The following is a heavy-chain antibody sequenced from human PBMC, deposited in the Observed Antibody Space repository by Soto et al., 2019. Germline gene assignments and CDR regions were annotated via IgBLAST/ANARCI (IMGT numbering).Heavy chain of an antibody. CDR1: GGSISSEYYH. Sequence: QVQLQESGPGLVRPSQTLSLTCTVFGGSISSEYYHWTWIRQAPGKGLEWIGYIHYSGSVHYNPSLQSRLTMSVDTSKNLFSLKLSSVTAADTAVYFCAREDDGGDRDYYGLDVWGQGTTVTVSS. V-gene: IGHV4-30-4*01. CDR3: AREDDGGDRDYYGLDV. D-gene: IGHD2-21*02. CDR2: IHYSGSV. J-gene: IGHJ6*02.